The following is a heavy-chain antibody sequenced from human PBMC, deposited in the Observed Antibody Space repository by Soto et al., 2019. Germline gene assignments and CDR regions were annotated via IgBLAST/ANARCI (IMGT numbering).Heavy chain of an antibody. CDR1: GFTFNGYW. Sequence: EVHLVESGGDLVQPGGSLRLSCAATGFTFNGYWMHWVRQVPGKGLVWVSRIRGDGGDTNYADSVRGRFTISRDNAKNTLYLQMNSLTAEDTAVYYCARDQVAVSGSLDYWGQGTLVTVSS. J-gene: IGHJ4*02. CDR2: IRGDGGDT. D-gene: IGHD3-10*01. CDR3: ARDQVAVSGSLDY. V-gene: IGHV3-74*01.